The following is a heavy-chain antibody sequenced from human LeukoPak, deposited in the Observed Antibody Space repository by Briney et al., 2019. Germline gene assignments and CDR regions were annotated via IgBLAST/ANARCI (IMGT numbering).Heavy chain of an antibody. CDR3: ARGIESGYGYVFDY. D-gene: IGHD5-18*01. CDR1: GFTFSSYG. J-gene: IGHJ4*02. V-gene: IGHV3-30*02. Sequence: GGSLRLSCAASGFTFSSYGMHWVRQAPGKGLEWVAFIRYDGSNKYYADSVKGRFTISRDNSKNTLYLQMNSLRAEDTAVYYCARGIESGYGYVFDYWGQGTLVTVSS. CDR2: IRYDGSNK.